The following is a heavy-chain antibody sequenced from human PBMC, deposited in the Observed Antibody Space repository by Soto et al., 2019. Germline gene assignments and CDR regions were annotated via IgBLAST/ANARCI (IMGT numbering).Heavy chain of an antibody. D-gene: IGHD3-22*01. V-gene: IGHV1-3*01. Sequence: ASVKVSCKASGYTFTSYAMHWVRQAPGQRLEWMGWINAGNGNTKYSQKFQGRVTITRDTSASTAYMELSSLRSEDTAVYYCARDPSYYDSSGYQALDYWGQGTLVTVSS. CDR3: ARDPSYYDSSGYQALDY. CDR2: INAGNGNT. J-gene: IGHJ4*02. CDR1: GYTFTSYA.